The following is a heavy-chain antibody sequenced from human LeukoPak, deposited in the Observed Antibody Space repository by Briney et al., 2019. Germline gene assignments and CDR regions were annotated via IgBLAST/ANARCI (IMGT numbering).Heavy chain of an antibody. CDR1: GFTFSDYA. D-gene: IGHD6-19*01. CDR2: ISVSGGHT. Sequence: GGSLGLSCAASGFTFSDYAMSWVRQSPGKGLEWVSAISVSGGHTYYADSVRGRLTISRDNSRNTLYLQMNNLRVEDTALYYCANFERTVAGPYNWFDTWGQGTLVIVSS. CDR3: ANFERTVAGPYNWFDT. V-gene: IGHV3-23*01. J-gene: IGHJ5*02.